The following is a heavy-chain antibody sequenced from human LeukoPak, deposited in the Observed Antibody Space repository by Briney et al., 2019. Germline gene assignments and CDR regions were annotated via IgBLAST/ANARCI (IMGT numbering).Heavy chain of an antibody. D-gene: IGHD3-10*01. CDR3: ARDTITMVRGVFDY. J-gene: IGHJ4*02. CDR2: ISSSSSYI. V-gene: IGHV3-21*01. CDR1: GFTFSSYS. Sequence: GGSLRLSCAASGFTFSSYSMNWVHQAPGKGLEWVSSISSSSSYIYYADSVKGRFTISRDNAKNSLYLQMNSLRAEDTAVYYCARDTITMVRGVFDYWGQGTLVTVSS.